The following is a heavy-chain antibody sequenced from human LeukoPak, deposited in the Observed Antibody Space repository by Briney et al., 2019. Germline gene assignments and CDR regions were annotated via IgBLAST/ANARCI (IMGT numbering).Heavy chain of an antibody. J-gene: IGHJ4*02. D-gene: IGHD3-3*01. CDR1: GGSINSNNYF. Sequence: SETLSLTCTVSGGSINSNNYFWGWIRQPPGKGLEWIGSIYYSGSTYYNPSLKSRVTISVDTSKNQFSLRPSSVTAADTAMYYCQSRFLEWLLDYWGQGTLVSVSS. CDR2: IYYSGST. V-gene: IGHV4-39*01. CDR3: QSRFLEWLLDY.